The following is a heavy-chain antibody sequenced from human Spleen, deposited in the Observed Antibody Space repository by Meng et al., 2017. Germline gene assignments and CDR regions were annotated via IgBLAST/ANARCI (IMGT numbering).Heavy chain of an antibody. CDR1: GFTFSNYA. J-gene: IGHJ3*02. Sequence: GESLKISCASSGFTFSNYAMTWVRQAPGKGLEWVSSISSSSSHIYYADSVKGRFTISSDNAKDSLYLQMNSLRADETAVYYCARGLSIAVAWYAFDNWGQGTMVTVSS. V-gene: IGHV3-21*01. CDR2: ISSSSSHI. CDR3: ARGLSIAVAWYAFDN. D-gene: IGHD6-19*01.